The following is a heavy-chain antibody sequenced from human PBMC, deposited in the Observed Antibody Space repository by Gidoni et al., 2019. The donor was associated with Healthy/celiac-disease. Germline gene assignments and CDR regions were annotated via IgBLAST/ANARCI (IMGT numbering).Heavy chain of an antibody. CDR3: AKVWAGTDRLPHAFDI. V-gene: IGHV3-23*01. Sequence: EVQLLESGGGLVQPGGSLRLSCAASGFTFSSYAMSWVRQAPGKGLEWVSAISGSGGSTYYADSVKGRFTISRDNSKNTLYLQMNSLRAEDTAVYYCAKVWAGTDRLPHAFDIWGQGTMVTVSS. J-gene: IGHJ3*02. CDR2: ISGSGGST. D-gene: IGHD1-26*01. CDR1: GFTFSSYA.